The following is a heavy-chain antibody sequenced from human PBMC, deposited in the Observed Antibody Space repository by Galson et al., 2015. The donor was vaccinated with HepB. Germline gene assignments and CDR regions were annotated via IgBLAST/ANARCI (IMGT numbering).Heavy chain of an antibody. CDR2: IGGSGGNT. Sequence: SLRLSCAASGFIFTRYAISWVRQAPGKGLEWVSSIGGSGGNTYYAGSVKGRFTFSRDNSKNTVYLQMDSLRVEDTAVYYCAKVAILGVTPHYFDYWGQGTRVTVSS. CDR1: GFIFTRYA. CDR3: AKVAILGVTPHYFDY. D-gene: IGHD2-21*02. J-gene: IGHJ4*02. V-gene: IGHV3-23*01.